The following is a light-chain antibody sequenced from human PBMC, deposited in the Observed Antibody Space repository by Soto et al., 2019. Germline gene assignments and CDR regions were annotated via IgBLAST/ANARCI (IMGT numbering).Light chain of an antibody. CDR3: QQYNNWPP. CDR2: GAS. CDR1: QSVSSN. Sequence: EIVMTQTPATLSVYPGERATLSCRGSQSVSSNLAWYQQKPGQAPRILIYGASTRATGIPARSSGSGSGTEFTLTLSSLQSEDFAVYYCQQYNNWPPFGHGT. V-gene: IGKV3-15*01. J-gene: IGKJ1*01.